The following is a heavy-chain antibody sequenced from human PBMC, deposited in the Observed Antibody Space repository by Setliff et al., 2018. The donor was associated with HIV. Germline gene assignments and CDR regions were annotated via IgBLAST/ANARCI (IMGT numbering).Heavy chain of an antibody. J-gene: IGHJ4*03. V-gene: IGHV1-3*04. CDR1: GYTFTTYT. CDR2: INTDNANT. CDR3: ARPQHLVDDIFNF. D-gene: IGHD3-9*01. Sequence: AASVKVSCKASGYTFTTYTIHWVRQAPGQGLEWMGRINTDNANTEYSQKFQGRVAITRDTSASTAYMELSSLRSEDTAVYFCARPQHLVDDIFNFWGQGTLVTVSS.